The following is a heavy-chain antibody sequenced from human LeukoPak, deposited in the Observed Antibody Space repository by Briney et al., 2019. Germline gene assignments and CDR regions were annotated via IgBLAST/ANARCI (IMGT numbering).Heavy chain of an antibody. J-gene: IGHJ5*02. V-gene: IGHV3-23*01. CDR3: AKAMTSVVTPEAS. D-gene: IGHD4-23*01. Sequence: QAGGSLRLSCAASGFNFRNHAMSWVRQASGKGLEWVSVISGSGGSTYYGDSVKGRFTISRDNSKNTLYLQMNSLRAEDTAVYFCAKAMTSVVTPEASWGQGTLVTVSS. CDR2: ISGSGGST. CDR1: GFNFRNHA.